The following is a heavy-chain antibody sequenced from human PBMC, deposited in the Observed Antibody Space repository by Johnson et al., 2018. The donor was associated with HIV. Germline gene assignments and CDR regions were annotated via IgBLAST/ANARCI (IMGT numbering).Heavy chain of an antibody. CDR3: ARALGATYAFDI. Sequence: VQLVESGGGLVQPGGSLRLSCAASGFTFSSYWMSWVRLAPGKGLEWVSVIYSGGKTYYADSVKGRFTISRDNSKNTLYLQMNSLRAGDTAVYYCARALGATYAFDIWGQGTMVTVSS. CDR1: GFTFSSYW. D-gene: IGHD1-26*01. CDR2: IYSGGKT. V-gene: IGHV3-66*01. J-gene: IGHJ3*02.